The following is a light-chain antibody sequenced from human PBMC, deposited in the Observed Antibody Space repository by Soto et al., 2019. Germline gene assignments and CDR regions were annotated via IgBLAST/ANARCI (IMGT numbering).Light chain of an antibody. CDR3: QQYYYWPWT. J-gene: IGKJ1*01. CDR2: GAS. V-gene: IGKV3-15*01. CDR1: QSVGSN. Sequence: EKVMTQSPGSLSVSPGERAALSCRASQSVGSNLAWYQRKPGQAPRLLIYGASTRATGIPSRFSGSGSGTEFTHTISSLQSEDFAVYYCQQYYYWPWTFGQGTTVEIK.